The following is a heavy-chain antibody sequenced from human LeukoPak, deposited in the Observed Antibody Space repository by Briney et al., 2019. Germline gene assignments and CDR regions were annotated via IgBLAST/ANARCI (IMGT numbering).Heavy chain of an antibody. Sequence: GGSLRLSCAASGFTFSSYAMSWVRQAPGQGLEWVSAISGSGGSTYYADSVKGRFTIPRDNSKNTLYLQMNSLRAEDTAVYYCATLPLYLYYYYGMDVWGQGTTVTVSS. J-gene: IGHJ6*02. V-gene: IGHV3-23*01. D-gene: IGHD2-2*01. CDR3: ATLPLYLYYYYGMDV. CDR2: ISGSGGST. CDR1: GFTFSSYA.